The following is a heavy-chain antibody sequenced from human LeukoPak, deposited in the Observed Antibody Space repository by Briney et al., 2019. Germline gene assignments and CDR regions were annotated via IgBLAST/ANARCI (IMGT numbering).Heavy chain of an antibody. CDR3: ARGSAIGGTIRNDY. J-gene: IGHJ4*02. D-gene: IGHD3-16*01. Sequence: GGSLRLSCAASGFTFSSYGMHWVRQAPGKGLEWVAVISFDGSNKYYADSVKGRFTISRDNSKNTLYLQMNNLRDEDTAVYYCARGSAIGGTIRNDYWGQGTLVTVSS. CDR1: GFTFSSYG. V-gene: IGHV3-30*03. CDR2: ISFDGSNK.